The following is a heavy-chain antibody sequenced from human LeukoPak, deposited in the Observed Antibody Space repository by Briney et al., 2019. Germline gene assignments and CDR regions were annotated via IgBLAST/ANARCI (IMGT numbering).Heavy chain of an antibody. V-gene: IGHV4-61*02. CDR3: AREGGHSYGYF. J-gene: IGHJ4*02. CDR2: IYTSGST. Sequence: SSETLSLTCTVSGGSISSGSYYWSWIRQPAGTGLEWIGRIYTSGSTNYNPSLKSRVTISADTSKNQFSLKLSSVTAADTAVYYCAREGGHSYGYFWGQGTLVTVSS. D-gene: IGHD5-18*01. CDR1: GGSISSGSYY.